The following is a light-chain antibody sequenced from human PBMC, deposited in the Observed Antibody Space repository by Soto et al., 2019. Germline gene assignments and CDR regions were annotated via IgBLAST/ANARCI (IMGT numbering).Light chain of an antibody. CDR3: QQYAEAPLT. Sequence: EIVLTQSPGTLSLSPGERATLSCRASQSVGRNYLAWYQQKLGQAPRLLISGASTRATGIPDRFSGSGSGTDFTLAISRLGPDAVGVLCCQQYAEAPLTGGGGTRVEI. V-gene: IGKV3-20*01. CDR1: QSVGRNY. J-gene: IGKJ4*01. CDR2: GAS.